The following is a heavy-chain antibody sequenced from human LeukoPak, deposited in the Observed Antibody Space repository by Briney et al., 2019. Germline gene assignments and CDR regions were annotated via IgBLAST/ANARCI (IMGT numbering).Heavy chain of an antibody. CDR3: ARASYYYDSSGYYSPVVLGSGMDV. V-gene: IGHV3-30*04. Sequence: TGRSLRLSCAASGFTFSSNAVHWVRQAPGKGLEWVAVISYDGSNKYYADSVKGRFTISRDNSKNTLYLQMNSLRAEDTAVYYCARASYYYDSSGYYSPVVLGSGMDVWGQGTTVTVSS. D-gene: IGHD3-22*01. J-gene: IGHJ6*02. CDR2: ISYDGSNK. CDR1: GFTFSSNA.